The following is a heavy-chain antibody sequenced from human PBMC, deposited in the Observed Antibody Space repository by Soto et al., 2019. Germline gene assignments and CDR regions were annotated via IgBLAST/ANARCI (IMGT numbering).Heavy chain of an antibody. CDR3: AKMELNSTGLFH. CDR2: INTDGSST. J-gene: IGHJ4*02. CDR1: GFSFTSYW. D-gene: IGHD1-26*01. Sequence: EVQLVESGGGLVQPGGSLRLSCAASGFSFTSYWMHWVRQAPGKGLVWVSRINTDGSSTSYADSVKGRFTISRDNAKNTLFLQMNSLRAEDTAIYYCAKMELNSTGLFHWGQGTLVSVSS. V-gene: IGHV3-74*01.